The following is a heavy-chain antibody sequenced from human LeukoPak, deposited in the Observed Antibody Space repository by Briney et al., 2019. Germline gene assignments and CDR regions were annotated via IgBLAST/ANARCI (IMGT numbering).Heavy chain of an antibody. Sequence: ASVKVSCKASGYTFTGYYMHWVRQAPGQGLEWMGWINPNNGGTNHAQKFQGRVTMTRDTSISTAYMELNRLTSDDTALYYCARGLMPPDYWGQGTLVTVSS. J-gene: IGHJ4*02. V-gene: IGHV1-2*02. CDR3: ARGLMPPDY. CDR2: INPNNGGT. D-gene: IGHD2-8*01. CDR1: GYTFTGYY.